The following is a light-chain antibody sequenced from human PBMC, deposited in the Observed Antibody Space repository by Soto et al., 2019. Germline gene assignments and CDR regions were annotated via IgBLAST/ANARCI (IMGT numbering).Light chain of an antibody. Sequence: EIVLTQSPGTLSLSPGERATLSCRASQSVSNNYLAWYQQKPGQAPRLLIYGASNRATGIPDRFSGSGSGTDFTLTISRLESEDFAVYYCQHYGTAFGQGTKVEMK. CDR3: QHYGTA. V-gene: IGKV3-20*01. CDR2: GAS. J-gene: IGKJ1*01. CDR1: QSVSNNY.